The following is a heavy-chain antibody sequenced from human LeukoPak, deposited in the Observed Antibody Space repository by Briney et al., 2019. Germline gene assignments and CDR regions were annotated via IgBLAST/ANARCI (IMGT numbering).Heavy chain of an antibody. Sequence: GGSLRLSCAASGFTFSDYAMSWVRQVSGKGLECVSIITGSAGRTFYADTVEGRFTISRHNSKNTLFLNMTGRTANDSAVYYCRAQRSGFPHLDYWGQQGTQVTVSS. CDR1: GFTFSDYA. V-gene: IGHV3-23*01. CDR2: ITGSAGRT. CDR3: RAQRSGFPHLDY. J-gene: IGHJ4*02. D-gene: IGHD3-22*01.